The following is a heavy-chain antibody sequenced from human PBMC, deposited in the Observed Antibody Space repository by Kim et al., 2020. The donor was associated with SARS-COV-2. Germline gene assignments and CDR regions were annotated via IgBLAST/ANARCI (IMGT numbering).Heavy chain of an antibody. V-gene: IGHV1-3*01. Sequence: ASVKVSCKASGYTFTNYAIHWMRQAPGQRLEWMGWINSVSGNTKYSQMFQGRLIITRDTSASTAYMELSSLRSEDTAVYYCARGGAVLRFLEWLSSYFDYWGQGTLVTVSS. D-gene: IGHD3-3*01. J-gene: IGHJ4*02. CDR1: GYTFTNYA. CDR2: INSVSGNT. CDR3: ARGGAVLRFLEWLSSYFDY.